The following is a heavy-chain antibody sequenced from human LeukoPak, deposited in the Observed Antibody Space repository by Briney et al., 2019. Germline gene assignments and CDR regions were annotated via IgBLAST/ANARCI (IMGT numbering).Heavy chain of an antibody. Sequence: SETLSLTCTVSGGSISSHYWSWIRQPPGKGLEWIAYLFDSVNTKDNPSLQSRLTLSADTSKNQFSLRLSSVTAADTAIYYCATIKRGSIFGYFDFWGQGIKVTVSS. V-gene: IGHV4-59*11. CDR1: GGSISSHY. CDR3: ATIKRGSIFGYFDF. D-gene: IGHD5-18*01. CDR2: LFDSVNT. J-gene: IGHJ4*02.